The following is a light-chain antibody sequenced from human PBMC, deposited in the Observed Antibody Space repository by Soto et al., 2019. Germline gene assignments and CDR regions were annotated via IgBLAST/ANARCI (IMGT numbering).Light chain of an antibody. CDR3: QQYDNLFT. Sequence: EFVLTQSPGTLSLSPGERATLSCRASQTVRNNYLAWYQQKPGQAPRLLIYDASSRATGIPDRFSGGGSGTDFTLTISRLEPEDIATYYCQQYDNLFTFGPGTKVDIK. V-gene: IGKV3-20*01. J-gene: IGKJ3*01. CDR2: DAS. CDR1: QTVRNNY.